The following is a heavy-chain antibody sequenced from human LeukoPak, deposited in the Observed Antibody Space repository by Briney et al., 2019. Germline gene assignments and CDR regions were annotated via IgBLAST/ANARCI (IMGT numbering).Heavy chain of an antibody. CDR2: IRYDGSNE. D-gene: IGHD2-15*01. Sequence: GGSLRLSCAASGFTFSRNGMHWVRQAPGKGLEWVAFIRYDGSNEYYADSVKGRVSISRDNSKNTLYLQMNSLRAEDTAVYYCAKDGWTCSGGNRYFAYWGQGTLVTVSS. V-gene: IGHV3-30*02. J-gene: IGHJ4*02. CDR3: AKDGWTCSGGNRYFAY. CDR1: GFTFSRNG.